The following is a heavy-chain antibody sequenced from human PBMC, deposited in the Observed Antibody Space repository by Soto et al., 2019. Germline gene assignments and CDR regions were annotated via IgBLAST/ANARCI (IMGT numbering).Heavy chain of an antibody. CDR1: GFTFTDYV. J-gene: IGHJ6*02. CDR2: ISDGGERT. D-gene: IGHD3-3*01. CDR3: ARDRSTDFGLDV. V-gene: IGHV3-23*01. Sequence: GGSLRLSCVASGFTFTDYVMSWVRQVPGKGLEWVSSISDGGERTDYRDSVRGRSTISRDNARFTLHLQMNSLRVDDTATYFCARDRSTDFGLDVWGQGTTVTVSS.